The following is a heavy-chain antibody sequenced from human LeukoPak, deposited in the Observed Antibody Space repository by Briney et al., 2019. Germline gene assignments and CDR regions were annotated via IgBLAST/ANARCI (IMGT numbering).Heavy chain of an antibody. CDR3: ARRDIVVVPAAIGAGAFDI. CDR1: GGSISSSSYH. Sequence: PSETLSLTCTVSGGSISSSSYHWGWIRQPPGKGLEWIGSIYYSGSTYYNPSLKSRVTISVDTSKNQFSLKLSSVTAADTAVYYCARRDIVVVPAAIGAGAFDIWGQGTMVTVSS. V-gene: IGHV4-39*01. CDR2: IYYSGST. J-gene: IGHJ3*02. D-gene: IGHD2-2*02.